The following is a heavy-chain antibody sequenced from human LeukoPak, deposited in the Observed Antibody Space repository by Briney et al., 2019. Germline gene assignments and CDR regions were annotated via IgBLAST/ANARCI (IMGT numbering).Heavy chain of an antibody. CDR3: ARVGYSSGWYPEYFQH. D-gene: IGHD6-19*01. Sequence: GGSLRLSCAASGFTFSSYGMHWVRQAPGKGLVWVSRINSDGSSTSYADSVKGRFTISRDNAKNTLYLQMNSLRAEDTAVYYCARVGYSSGWYPEYFQHWGQGTLVTVSS. J-gene: IGHJ1*01. CDR1: GFTFSSYG. V-gene: IGHV3-74*01. CDR2: INSDGSST.